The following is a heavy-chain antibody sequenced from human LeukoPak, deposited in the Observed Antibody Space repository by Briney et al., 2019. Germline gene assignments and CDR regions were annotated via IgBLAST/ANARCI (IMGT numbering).Heavy chain of an antibody. D-gene: IGHD6-13*01. CDR1: GFTFSSYA. CDR2: IYSGGST. CDR3: AKEPAAAKGMDV. V-gene: IGHV3-23*03. Sequence: GGSLRLSCAASGFTFSSYAMSWVRQAPGKGLEWVSIIYSGGSTYYADSVKGRFTISRDNSKNTLYLQMNSLRAEDTAVYYCAKEPAAAKGMDVWGQGTTVTVSS. J-gene: IGHJ6*02.